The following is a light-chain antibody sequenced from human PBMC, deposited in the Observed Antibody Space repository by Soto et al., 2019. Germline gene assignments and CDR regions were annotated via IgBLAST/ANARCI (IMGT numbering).Light chain of an antibody. Sequence: QSVLTQPPSVSGAPGQRVTISCTGSSSNIGAGYDVKWYQQLPGTAPKLLIHGNSNRPSGVPDRFPGSKSGTSASLAITGLQAEDEADYYCQSYDSSLSGWVFGGGTKLTVL. V-gene: IGLV1-40*01. J-gene: IGLJ3*02. CDR3: QSYDSSLSGWV. CDR1: SSNIGAGYD. CDR2: GNS.